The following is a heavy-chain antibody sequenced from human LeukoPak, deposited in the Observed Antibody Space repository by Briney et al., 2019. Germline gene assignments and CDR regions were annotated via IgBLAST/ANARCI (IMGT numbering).Heavy chain of an antibody. CDR3: SKWYYYDSSAKAFDI. CDR1: GYSFTSYW. CDR2: IYPGDSDT. V-gene: IGHV5-51*01. D-gene: IGHD3-22*01. Sequence: GESLKLSCTGSGYSFTSYWIGWVRQMPGKGLEWMGIIYPGDSDTRYSPSLQGQVTISADKSISTAYLQWSSLKASDTAMYYCSKWYYYDSSAKAFDIWGQGTMVTVSS. J-gene: IGHJ3*02.